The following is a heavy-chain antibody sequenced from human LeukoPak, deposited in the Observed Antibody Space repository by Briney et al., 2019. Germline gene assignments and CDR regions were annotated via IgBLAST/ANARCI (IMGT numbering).Heavy chain of an antibody. CDR3: TTTGYFDWFDDY. J-gene: IGHJ4*02. CDR1: GFTFDDYA. CDR2: ISWNSGSI. V-gene: IGHV3-9*01. Sequence: PGRSLRLSCAASGFTFDDYAMHWVRQAPGKGLEWVSGISWNSGSIGYADSVKGRFTISRDDSKSTLYLQMNSLKTEDTAVYYCTTTGYFDWFDDYWGQGTLVTVSS. D-gene: IGHD3-9*01.